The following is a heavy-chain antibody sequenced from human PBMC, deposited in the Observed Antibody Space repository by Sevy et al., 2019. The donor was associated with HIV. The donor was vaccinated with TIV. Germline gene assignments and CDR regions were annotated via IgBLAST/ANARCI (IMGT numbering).Heavy chain of an antibody. CDR2: LSFGCGEI. J-gene: IGHJ4*02. D-gene: IGHD2-8*01. V-gene: IGHV3-23*01. Sequence: GGSLRLSCVSSGFTFSKYSMSGVRQPPWKGLEWVSTLSFGCGEINYADSVKGRFTISRDNSKSSVYLQMNNLRPEDTAVYYCAREGCTKPHDYWGQGTLVTVSS. CDR3: AREGCTKPHDY. CDR1: GFTFSKYS.